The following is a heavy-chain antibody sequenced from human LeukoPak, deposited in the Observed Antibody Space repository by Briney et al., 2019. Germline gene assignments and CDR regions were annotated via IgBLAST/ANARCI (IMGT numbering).Heavy chain of an antibody. CDR2: ISSDENNK. V-gene: IGHV3-30*03. CDR1: GFTFSSYV. J-gene: IGHJ4*02. Sequence: GGSLRLSCAASGFTFSSYVMHWVRQAPGKGLEWVALISSDENNKYHADSVRGRFTISRDNSKNTLFLQMNSLRPEDTAVYYCASKWVCGGDCYYQIDFWGQGTLVTVSS. D-gene: IGHD2-21*02. CDR3: ASKWVCGGDCYYQIDF.